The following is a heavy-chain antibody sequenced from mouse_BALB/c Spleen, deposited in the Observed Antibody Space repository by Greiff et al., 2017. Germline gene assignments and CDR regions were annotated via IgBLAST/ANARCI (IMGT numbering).Heavy chain of an antibody. D-gene: IGHD1-1*02. CDR2: ISTYYGDA. J-gene: IGHJ2*01. CDR1: GYTFTDYA. CDR3: ARGGGCDY. V-gene: IGHV1S137*01. Sequence: VKLQESGAELVRPGVSVKISCKGSGYTFTDYAMHWVKQSHAKSLEWIGVISTYYGDASYNQKFKGKATMTVDKSSSTAYMELARLTSEDSAIYYCARGGGCDYWGQGTTLTVSS.